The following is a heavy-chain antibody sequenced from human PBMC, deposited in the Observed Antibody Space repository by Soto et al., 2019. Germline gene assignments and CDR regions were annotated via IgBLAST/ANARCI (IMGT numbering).Heavy chain of an antibody. J-gene: IGHJ6*02. V-gene: IGHV3-33*01. CDR2: IWYDGSNK. CDR3: ARDRWASSGYLSPYYYGMDV. Sequence: QVQLVESGGGVVQPGRSLRLSCAASGFTFSSYGMHWVRQAPGKGLEWVAVIWYDGSNKYYADSVKGRFTISRDNSKNTLYLQMNSLRAEDTAVYYCARDRWASSGYLSPYYYGMDVWGQGTTVTVSS. CDR1: GFTFSSYG. D-gene: IGHD3-22*01.